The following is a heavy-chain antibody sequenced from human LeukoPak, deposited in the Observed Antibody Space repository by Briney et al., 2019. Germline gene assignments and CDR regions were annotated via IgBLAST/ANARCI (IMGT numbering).Heavy chain of an antibody. CDR3: AKEAYDFWSGYYLLEYFQH. J-gene: IGHJ1*01. Sequence: GGSLRLSCAASGFTFSSYAMSWVRQAPGKGLEWVSAISGSGGSTYYADSVKGRFTISRDNSKNTLYLQVNSLRAEDTAVYYCAKEAYDFWSGYYLLEYFQHWGQGTLVTVSS. V-gene: IGHV3-23*01. CDR1: GFTFSSYA. D-gene: IGHD3-3*01. CDR2: ISGSGGST.